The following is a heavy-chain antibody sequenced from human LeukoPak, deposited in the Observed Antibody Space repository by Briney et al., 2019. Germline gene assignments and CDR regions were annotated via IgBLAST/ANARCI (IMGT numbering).Heavy chain of an antibody. CDR1: GDSIGSYY. D-gene: IGHD6-13*01. CDR3: ASTIAAAGMHFDY. Sequence: SETLSLTCTLSGDSIGSYYWSWIRQPPGKGLEWIGYIYYSGSTNYNPSLKSRVTISVDTSKNQFSLKLSSVTAADTAVYYCASTIAAAGMHFDYWGQGTLVTVSS. CDR2: IYYSGST. V-gene: IGHV4-59*01. J-gene: IGHJ4*02.